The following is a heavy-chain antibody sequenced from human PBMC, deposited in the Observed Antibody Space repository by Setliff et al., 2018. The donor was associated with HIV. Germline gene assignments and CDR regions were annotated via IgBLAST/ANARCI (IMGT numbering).Heavy chain of an antibody. Sequence: GGSLRLSCAASEFTFSSYAMHWVRQGSGKGLEWVAAIWYDGRSQYYTDSVKGRFTISRDNSKNTLFLQMNSLRTEATGVYYCTRGRKELLFSRRDTGFDYWGQGTLVTVSS. CDR1: EFTFSSYA. CDR3: TRGRKELLFSRRDTGFDY. D-gene: IGHD1-7*01. J-gene: IGHJ4*02. V-gene: IGHV3-33*01. CDR2: IWYDGRSQ.